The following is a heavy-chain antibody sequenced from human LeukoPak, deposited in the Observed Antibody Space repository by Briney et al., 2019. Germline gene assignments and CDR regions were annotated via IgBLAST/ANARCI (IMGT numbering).Heavy chain of an antibody. V-gene: IGHV3-30-3*01. J-gene: IGHJ4*02. CDR2: ISYDGSNK. CDR1: GFTFSSYA. CDR3: ARDIQLGY. D-gene: IGHD5-18*01. Sequence: GRSLRLSCAASGFTFSSYAMHWVRQAPGKGLEWVAVISYDGSNKYYADSVKGRFTISRDNSKNTLYLQMNSLRAEDTAVYYCARDIQLGYWGQGTLVTVPS.